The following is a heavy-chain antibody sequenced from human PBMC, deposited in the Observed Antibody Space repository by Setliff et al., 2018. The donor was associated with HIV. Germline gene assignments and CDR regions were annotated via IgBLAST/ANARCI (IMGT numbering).Heavy chain of an antibody. CDR2: IYSGGST. V-gene: IGHV4-4*08. J-gene: IGHJ3*01. Sequence: SETLSLTCTVSGGSIGGYYWSWIRQPPGTGLEWLGCIYSGGSTNYNPSLESRVTISLDTSKDQFSLRLTSVTAADTAVYYCARVRSYGSAYDAFDVWGPGTMVTVSS. D-gene: IGHD3-10*01. CDR1: GGSIGGYY. CDR3: ARVRSYGSAYDAFDV.